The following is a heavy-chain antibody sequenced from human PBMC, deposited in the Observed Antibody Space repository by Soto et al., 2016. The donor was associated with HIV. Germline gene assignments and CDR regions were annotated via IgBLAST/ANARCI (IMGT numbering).Heavy chain of an antibody. Sequence: EVQLLESGGGLGQPGGSLRISCAVSGFTFSSYSMSWVRQAPGKGLEWVSAISDSGYDTYYADSVKGRFTISRDNSKNTLFLQMNSLRDEDTAVYYCAKGPPPLPYRSPLRRIDHWGQGTLVTVSS. CDR1: GFTFSSYS. V-gene: IGHV3-23*01. D-gene: IGHD6-13*01. CDR2: ISDSGYDT. J-gene: IGHJ4*02. CDR3: AKGPPPLPYRSPLRRIDH.